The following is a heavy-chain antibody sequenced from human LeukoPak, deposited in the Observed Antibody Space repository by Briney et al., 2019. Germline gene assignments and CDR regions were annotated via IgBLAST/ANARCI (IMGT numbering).Heavy chain of an antibody. V-gene: IGHV1-18*01. J-gene: IGHJ4*02. Sequence: ASVKVSRKASGYTFTSYGISWVRQVPGQGLEWMGWISAYNGNTNYAQKLQGRVTMTTDTSTSTAYMELRSLRSDDTAVYYCARYCSGGSCYHRVDYWGQGTLVTVSS. CDR1: GYTFTSYG. CDR2: ISAYNGNT. D-gene: IGHD2-15*01. CDR3: ARYCSGGSCYHRVDY.